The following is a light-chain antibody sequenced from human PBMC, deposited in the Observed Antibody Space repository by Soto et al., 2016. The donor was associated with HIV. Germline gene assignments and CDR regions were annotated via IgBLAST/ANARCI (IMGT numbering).Light chain of an antibody. CDR3: QQYNSYYT. V-gene: IGKV1-39*01. J-gene: IGKJ2*01. CDR1: QMINSY. Sequence: DIQMTQSPSSLSASIGDRVTITCRASQMINSYLNWYQQKSGKAPKLLIYAASSLQVGVPSRFSGSASGTEFTLTISSLQPDDFATYYCQQYNSYYTFGQGTKLEIK. CDR2: AAS.